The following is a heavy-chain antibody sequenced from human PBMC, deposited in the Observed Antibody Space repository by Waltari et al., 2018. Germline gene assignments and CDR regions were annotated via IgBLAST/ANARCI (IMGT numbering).Heavy chain of an antibody. CDR1: GYSLRRGYY. CDR2: IYHSGST. CDR3: ARGVPRSNYAGHFDY. V-gene: IGHV4-38-2*01. Sequence: QVQLQASGPGLVKPSEPLSLTCAVSGYSLRRGYYWGWIRQPPGKGLEWIGSIYHSGSTYYNPSLKSRVTISVDTSKNQFSLKLSSVTAADTAVYYCARGVPRSNYAGHFDYWGQGTLVTVSS. J-gene: IGHJ4*02. D-gene: IGHD4-4*01.